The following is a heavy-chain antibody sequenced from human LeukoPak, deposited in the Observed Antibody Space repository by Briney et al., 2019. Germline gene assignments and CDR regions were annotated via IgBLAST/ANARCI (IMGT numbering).Heavy chain of an antibody. D-gene: IGHD6-6*01. Sequence: ASVKVSCKASEYTFTGYYMHWVRQAPGQGLEWMGWINPNSGGTNYAQKFQGRVTMTRDTSISTAYMELSRLRSDDTAVYYCARKAARPGWYFDLWGRGTLVTVSS. CDR3: ARKAARPGWYFDL. V-gene: IGHV1-2*02. CDR2: INPNSGGT. J-gene: IGHJ2*01. CDR1: EYTFTGYY.